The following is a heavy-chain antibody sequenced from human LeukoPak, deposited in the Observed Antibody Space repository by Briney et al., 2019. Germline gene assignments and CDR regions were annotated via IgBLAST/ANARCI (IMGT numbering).Heavy chain of an antibody. Sequence: GGSLRLSCAASGFTFGPYTMNWVRQAPGKGLEWVSYISSSSDTIYYADSVKGRFTISRDNAKNSLYLQMNSLRAEDTAVYYCARERGNGYGDYPDYWGQGTLVTVSS. CDR3: ARERGNGYGDYPDY. J-gene: IGHJ4*02. D-gene: IGHD4-17*01. V-gene: IGHV3-48*04. CDR2: ISSSSDTI. CDR1: GFTFGPYT.